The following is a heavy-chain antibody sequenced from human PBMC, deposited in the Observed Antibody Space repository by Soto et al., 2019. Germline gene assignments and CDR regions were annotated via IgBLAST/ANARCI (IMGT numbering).Heavy chain of an antibody. CDR2: IYWDDDK. V-gene: IGHV2-5*02. Sequence: GLDLEWVALIYWDDDKRYSPSLKTRLTISKDTSRNQVVLTMTNMDPVDTAAYYCAHIGYNWFDSWGQGTLVIVSP. J-gene: IGHJ5*01. D-gene: IGHD5-12*01. CDR3: AHIGYNWFDS.